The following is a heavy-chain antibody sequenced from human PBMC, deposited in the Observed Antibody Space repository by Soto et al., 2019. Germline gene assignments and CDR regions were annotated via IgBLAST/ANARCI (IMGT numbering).Heavy chain of an antibody. V-gene: IGHV4-31*03. CDR2: IYYSGST. D-gene: IGHD3-10*02. J-gene: IGHJ4*02. CDR3: ARLSSGERLNFDY. CDR1: GGSISSGGYY. Sequence: QVQLQESGPGLVKPSQTLSLTCTVSGGSISSGGYYWSWIRQHPGKGLEWIGYIYYSGSTYYNPSLQRRVTISLDTSKNQFSLKLSSVPAADTAMYYGARLSSGERLNFDYWGQGTLVTVSS.